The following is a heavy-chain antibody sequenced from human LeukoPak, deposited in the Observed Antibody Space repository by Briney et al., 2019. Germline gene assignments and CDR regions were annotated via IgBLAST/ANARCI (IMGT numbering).Heavy chain of an antibody. CDR3: ATYSSLNRREFQY. J-gene: IGHJ1*01. D-gene: IGHD3-22*01. Sequence: GGSLRLSCAASGFTFSSYSMNWVRQAPGKGLEWVSSISSSSNYIYYADSVKGRFTISRDNAKYSLYLQINGLRAEDTAVYYCATYSSLNRREFQYWGQGTLLTVSS. CDR2: ISSSSNYI. V-gene: IGHV3-21*01. CDR1: GFTFSSYS.